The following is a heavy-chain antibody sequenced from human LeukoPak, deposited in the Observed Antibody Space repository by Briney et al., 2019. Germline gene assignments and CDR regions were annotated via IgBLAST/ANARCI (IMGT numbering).Heavy chain of an antibody. CDR1: GFTFSSYG. V-gene: IGHV3-30*18. J-gene: IGHJ4*02. CDR3: AKGPTGYGPYYFDY. D-gene: IGHD3-9*01. CDR2: ISYDGSNK. Sequence: GGSLRLSCAASGFTFSSYGMHWVRQAPGKGLEWVAVISYDGSNKYYADSVKGRFTISRDNSKNTLYLQMNSLRAEDTAVYYCAKGPTGYGPYYFDYWGQGTLVTVSS.